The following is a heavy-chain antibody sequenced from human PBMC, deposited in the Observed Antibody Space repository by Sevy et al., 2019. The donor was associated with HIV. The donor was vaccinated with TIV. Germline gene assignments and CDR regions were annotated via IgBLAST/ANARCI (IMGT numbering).Heavy chain of an antibody. CDR3: AKVSEITYYYDCSGYFGAFDI. CDR1: GFTFDDYA. J-gene: IGHJ3*02. CDR2: ISWNSGSI. V-gene: IGHV3-9*01. D-gene: IGHD3-22*01. Sequence: GGSLRLSCAASGFTFDDYAMHWVRQAPGKGLEWVSGISWNSGSIGYEDSVKGRFTISRVNTKNSLYLQINSLIAEDTALYYCAKVSEITYYYDCSGYFGAFDILGQGTMVTVSS.